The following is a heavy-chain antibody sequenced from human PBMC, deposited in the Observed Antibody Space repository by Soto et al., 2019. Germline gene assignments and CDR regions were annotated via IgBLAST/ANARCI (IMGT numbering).Heavy chain of an antibody. D-gene: IGHD3-22*01. J-gene: IGHJ6*02. CDR3: ASSYDSSGYYYYYYGMDV. CDR1: GFTVSSNY. CDR2: IYSGGST. V-gene: IGHV3-66*01. Sequence: GGSLRLSCAASGFTVSSNYMSWVRQAPGKGLEWVSVIYSGGSTYYADSVKGRFTISRHNSKNTLYLQMNSLRAEDTAVYYCASSYDSSGYYYYYYGMDVWGQGTTVTVSS.